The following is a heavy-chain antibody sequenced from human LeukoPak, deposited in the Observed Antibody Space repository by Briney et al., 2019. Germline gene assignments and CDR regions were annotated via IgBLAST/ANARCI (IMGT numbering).Heavy chain of an antibody. Sequence: SETLSLTCTVSGGSISSGSYYWSWIRQPAGKGLEWIGRIYTSGSTNYNPSLKSRVTISVDTSKNQFSLKLSSVTAADTAVYYCARDLGYGSGSNWFDPWGQGTLVTVSS. J-gene: IGHJ5*02. V-gene: IGHV4-61*02. CDR1: GGSISSGSYY. D-gene: IGHD3-10*01. CDR2: IYTSGST. CDR3: ARDLGYGSGSNWFDP.